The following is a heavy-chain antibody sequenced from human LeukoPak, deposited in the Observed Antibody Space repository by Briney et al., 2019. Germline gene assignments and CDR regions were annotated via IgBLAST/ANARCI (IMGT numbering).Heavy chain of an antibody. J-gene: IGHJ4*02. V-gene: IGHV4-39*07. CDR2: INHSGST. D-gene: IGHD2-15*01. CDR3: AGGRPLLSRVVAATIKNYFDY. CDR1: GGSISSSSYY. Sequence: PSETLSLTCTVSGGSISSSSYYWGWIRQPPGKGLEWIGEINHSGSTNYNPSLKSRVTISVDTSKNQFSLKLSSVTAADTAVYYWAGGRPLLSRVVAATIKNYFDYWGQGTLVTVSS.